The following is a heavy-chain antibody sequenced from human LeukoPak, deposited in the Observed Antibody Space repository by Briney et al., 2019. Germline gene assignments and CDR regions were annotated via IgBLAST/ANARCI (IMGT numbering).Heavy chain of an antibody. V-gene: IGHV3-53*01. CDR2: IYSGGST. CDR1: GFTVSSNY. CDR3: ARDLSGQQDY. J-gene: IGHJ4*02. Sequence: GGSLRLSCAASGFTVSSNYMSWVRQAPGKGLEWVSVIYSGGSTYYADSVQGRFTISRDHSKNTLYHQMNSLRAEDTAVYYCARDLSGQQDYWGQGTLVTVSS. D-gene: IGHD5-12*01.